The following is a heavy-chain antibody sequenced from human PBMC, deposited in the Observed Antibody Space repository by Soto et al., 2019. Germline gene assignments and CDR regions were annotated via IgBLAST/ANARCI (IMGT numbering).Heavy chain of an antibody. CDR2: ISAYNGNT. Sequence: QVQLVQSGAEVKKPGASVKVSCKASGYTFTSYGISWVQQAPGQGLEWMGWISAYNGNTNYAQKLQGRVTMTTDTSTSTAYMELRSLRSDDTAVYYCARDLYYYGSGSYFIYWGQGTLVTVSS. D-gene: IGHD3-10*01. CDR1: GYTFTSYG. CDR3: ARDLYYYGSGSYFIY. V-gene: IGHV1-18*01. J-gene: IGHJ4*02.